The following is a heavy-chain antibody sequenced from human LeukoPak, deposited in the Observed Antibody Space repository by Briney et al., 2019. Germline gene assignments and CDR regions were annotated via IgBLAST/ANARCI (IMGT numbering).Heavy chain of an antibody. CDR2: IYYRGST. D-gene: IGHD1-7*01. J-gene: IGHJ4*02. V-gene: IGHV4-39*01. CDR1: GGSISSSSYY. Sequence: PSQSLSPAWTVAGGSISSSSYYWGWLRHPPWNGLEWIGSIYYRGSTHYNPSLKTRFPISVHTSKTQCSLKLNSVTAADTAVYYCASQKMELWGQGTLVTVSS. CDR3: ASQKMEL.